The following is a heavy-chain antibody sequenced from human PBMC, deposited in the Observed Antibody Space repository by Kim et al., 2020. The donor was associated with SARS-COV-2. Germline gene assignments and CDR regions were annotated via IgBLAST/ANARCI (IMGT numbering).Heavy chain of an antibody. D-gene: IGHD6-13*01. J-gene: IGHJ4*02. CDR1: GGSISSSNW. CDR3: ARGGRVRNGYSSSWDYFDY. Sequence: SETLSLTCAVSGGSISSSNWWSWVRQPPGKGLEWIGEIYHSGSTNYNPSLKSRVTISVDKSKNQFSLKLSSVTAADTAVYYCARGGRVRNGYSSSWDYFDYWGQGTLVTVSS. V-gene: IGHV4-4*02. CDR2: IYHSGST.